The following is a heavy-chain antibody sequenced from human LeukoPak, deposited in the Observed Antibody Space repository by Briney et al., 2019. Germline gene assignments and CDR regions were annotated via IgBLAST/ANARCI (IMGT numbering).Heavy chain of an antibody. CDR3: ARTSRSDYYYYYMDV. CDR2: ISSSSSYI. J-gene: IGHJ6*03. CDR1: GFTFIIYS. Sequence: PGGSLRLSCPASGFTFIIYSMNWVRQAPGKGPEWVSSISSSSSYIYYADSVKGRFTISRDNAKNSLYLQMNSLRAEDTAVYYCARTSRSDYYYYYMDVWGKGTTVTVSS. V-gene: IGHV3-21*01.